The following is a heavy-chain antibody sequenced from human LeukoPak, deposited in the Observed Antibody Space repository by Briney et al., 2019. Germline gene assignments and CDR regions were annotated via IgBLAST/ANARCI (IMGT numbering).Heavy chain of an antibody. CDR2: ICSSGTTI. J-gene: IGHJ5*02. Sequence: GGALRLSCAAPWFTLSSFEKNWGRQAPGEGAEWGLYICSSGTTIYYADSVKGRFTISRDNAKNSLYLQMNSLRAEDTAVYYCARVGVVVAATGNLWFDPWGQGTLVTVSS. V-gene: IGHV3-48*03. CDR1: WFTLSSFE. CDR3: ARVGVVVAATGNLWFDP. D-gene: IGHD2-15*01.